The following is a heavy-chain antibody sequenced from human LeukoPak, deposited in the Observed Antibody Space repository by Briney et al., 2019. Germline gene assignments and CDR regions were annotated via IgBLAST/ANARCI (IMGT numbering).Heavy chain of an antibody. D-gene: IGHD3-9*01. Sequence: SETLSLTCTVSGGSMSSYYWNWIRQPPGKGLEWIGYIYYSGSTNFNPSLKSRVSISIDTSKKQFSLKLSSVTAADTAVYYCARARYVNSFYAFDIWGQGTLVTVSS. CDR1: GGSMSSYY. CDR2: IYYSGST. J-gene: IGHJ3*02. CDR3: ARARYVNSFYAFDI. V-gene: IGHV4-59*01.